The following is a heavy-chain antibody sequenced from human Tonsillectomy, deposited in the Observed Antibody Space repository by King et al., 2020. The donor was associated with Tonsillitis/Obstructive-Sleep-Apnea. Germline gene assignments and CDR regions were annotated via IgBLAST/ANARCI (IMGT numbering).Heavy chain of an antibody. Sequence: VQLVESGGGLVQPGGSLRLSCAASGFTINNAWMSWVRQAPGKGLEWVARVKTNSEGGTADYPTPVKGRFTISRDDSKNTLYLQMNSLKSEDTAVYYCTTGSVEGYWGQGTLVTVSS. CDR2: VKTNSEGGTA. D-gene: IGHD3-3*01. CDR3: TTGSVEGY. J-gene: IGHJ4*02. V-gene: IGHV3-15*01. CDR1: GFTINNAW.